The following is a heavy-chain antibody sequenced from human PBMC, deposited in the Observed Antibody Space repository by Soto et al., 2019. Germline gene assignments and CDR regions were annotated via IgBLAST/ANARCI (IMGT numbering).Heavy chain of an antibody. CDR3: ARLGPYGSESYSFRYNRFDP. CDR2: IYSGGSS. Sequence: GGSLRLSCAASGFTFSSYSMNWVRQAPGKGLEWVSVIYSGGSSYYAVSVQGRFTISRDNSKNTVYLQMNSLRGEDTAMYYCARLGPYGSESYSFRYNRFDPWGQGTQVTSPQ. CDR1: GFTFSSYS. J-gene: IGHJ5*02. V-gene: IGHV3-53*01. D-gene: IGHD3-10*01.